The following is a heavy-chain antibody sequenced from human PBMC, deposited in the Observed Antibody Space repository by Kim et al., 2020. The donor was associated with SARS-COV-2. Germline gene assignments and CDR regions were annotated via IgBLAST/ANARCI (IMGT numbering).Heavy chain of an antibody. J-gene: IGHJ3*02. D-gene: IGHD1-26*01. Sequence: AGAVKGRYNNPRDNSKNTLYLQMSSMGAEDTAVYYCARAYSGSYWDAFDIWGQGTMVTVSS. CDR3: ARAYSGSYWDAFDI. V-gene: IGHV3-30*15.